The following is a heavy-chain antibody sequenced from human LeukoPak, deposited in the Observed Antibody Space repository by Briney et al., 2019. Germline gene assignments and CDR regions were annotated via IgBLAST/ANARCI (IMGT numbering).Heavy chain of an antibody. D-gene: IGHD3-10*01. CDR2: IYYSGST. CDR1: GGSISSSSYY. Sequence: SETLSLTCTVSGGSISSSSYYWGWIRQPPGKGLEWIGSIYYSGSTYYNPSLKSRVTISVGTSKNQFSLKLSSVTAADTAVYYCARHTRRYYYGSGDFDYWGQGTLVTVSS. V-gene: IGHV4-39*01. CDR3: ARHTRRYYYGSGDFDY. J-gene: IGHJ4*02.